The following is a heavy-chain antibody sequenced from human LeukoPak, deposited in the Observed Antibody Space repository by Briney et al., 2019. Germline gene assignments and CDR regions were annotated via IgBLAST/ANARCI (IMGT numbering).Heavy chain of an antibody. D-gene: IGHD2-2*01. CDR2: IYYSGST. CDR1: GYSISSGYY. Sequence: PSETLSLTCAVSGYSISSGYYWSWIRQPPGKGLEWIGYIYYSGSTNYNPSLKSRVTISVDTSKNQFSLKLSSVTAADTAVYYCAREYCSSTSCPTIGAFDIWGQGTMVTVSS. J-gene: IGHJ3*02. CDR3: AREYCSSTSCPTIGAFDI. V-gene: IGHV4-61*01.